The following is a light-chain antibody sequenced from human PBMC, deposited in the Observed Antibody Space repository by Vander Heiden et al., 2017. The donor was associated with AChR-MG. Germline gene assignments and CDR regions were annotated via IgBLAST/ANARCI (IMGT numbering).Light chain of an antibody. V-gene: IGKV1-39*01. CDR2: AAS. J-gene: IGKJ1*01. CDR1: QTISTY. Sequence: DIQMTQSPSSLSASEGDRVTITCRASQTISTYLNWYQQKPGRAPNLLIYAASLSSTLTLSKTDFTLTISSLQPEDFATYYCQQNYITPWTFGQGVKVEIK. CDR3: QQNYITPWT.